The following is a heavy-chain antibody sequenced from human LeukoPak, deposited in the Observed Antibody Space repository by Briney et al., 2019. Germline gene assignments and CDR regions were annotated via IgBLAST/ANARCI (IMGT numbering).Heavy chain of an antibody. CDR3: AGGYGSGSYYNPYYYYGMDV. J-gene: IGHJ6*02. CDR1: GGTCSSYA. V-gene: IGHV1-69*04. CDR2: IIPILGIA. Sequence: GCSVKVSCKASGGTCSSYATSWVRQAPGEGLEWMGRIIPILGIANYVQKVQGSVTITADKSSSTAYMELSRLRSEVTAVYYCAGGYGSGSYYNPYYYYGMDVWGQGTTVTVSS. D-gene: IGHD3-10*01.